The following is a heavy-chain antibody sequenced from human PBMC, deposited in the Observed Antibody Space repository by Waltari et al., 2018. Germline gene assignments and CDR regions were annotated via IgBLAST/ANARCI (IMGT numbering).Heavy chain of an antibody. J-gene: IGHJ6*03. Sequence: QVQLVQSGAEVKKPGASVKVSCKASGYTFTSYYMHWVRQAPGQGLEWMGIINPSGGSTSYAQKFQGRVTMTRDTSTSTVYMELSSLRSEDTAVYYCARDIRYYDFWSGYLYMDVWGKGTTVTVSS. CDR3: ARDIRYYDFWSGYLYMDV. CDR1: GYTFTSYY. D-gene: IGHD3-3*01. V-gene: IGHV1-46*01. CDR2: INPSGGST.